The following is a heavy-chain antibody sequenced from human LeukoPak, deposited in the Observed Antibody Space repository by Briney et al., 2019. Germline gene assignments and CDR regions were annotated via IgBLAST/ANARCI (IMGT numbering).Heavy chain of an antibody. Sequence: GGSLRLSCAASGFTFSSYGRNWVRQAPGKGLEWVSYISSTSRTIYDADSVKGRFTISRDNAKNSLYLQMNSLRDEDTAVYYCARDPLRWLQNNYYYYYMDVWGKGTTVTVSS. D-gene: IGHD5-24*01. CDR2: ISSTSRTI. V-gene: IGHV3-48*02. CDR3: ARDPLRWLQNNYYYYYMDV. CDR1: GFTFSSYG. J-gene: IGHJ6*03.